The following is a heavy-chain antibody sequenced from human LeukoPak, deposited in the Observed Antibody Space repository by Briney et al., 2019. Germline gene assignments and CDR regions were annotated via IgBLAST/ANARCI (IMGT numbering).Heavy chain of an antibody. J-gene: IGHJ4*02. CDR2: MWHDGSHK. D-gene: IGHD3-10*01. V-gene: IGHV3-33*01. Sequence: GGSLRLSCAASGFAFNTYAMHWVRQAPGKGLEWVTLMWHDGSHKFYIDSVRGRFTISRDNSKNTVYLQMNGLRAEDTAVYYCARGIFGSGSYPDFWGQGTLVTVSS. CDR1: GFAFNTYA. CDR3: ARGIFGSGSYPDF.